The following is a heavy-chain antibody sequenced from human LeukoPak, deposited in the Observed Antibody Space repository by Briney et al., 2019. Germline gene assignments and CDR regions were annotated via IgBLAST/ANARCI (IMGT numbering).Heavy chain of an antibody. V-gene: IGHV1-2*02. J-gene: IGHJ5*02. CDR1: GYTFTGYY. CDR3: ARDYPPGSSWYRWFDP. Sequence: PGASVKVSCKASGYTFTGYYMHWVRQAPGQGLEWMGWINPNSGGTNYAQKFQGRVTMTRDTSISTAYMELSRLRSDDTAVYYCARDYPPGSSWYRWFDPWGQGTLVTFSS. D-gene: IGHD6-13*01. CDR2: INPNSGGT.